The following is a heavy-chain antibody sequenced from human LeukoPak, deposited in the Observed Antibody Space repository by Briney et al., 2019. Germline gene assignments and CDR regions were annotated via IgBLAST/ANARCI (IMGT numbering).Heavy chain of an antibody. V-gene: IGHV1-46*01. J-gene: IGHJ4*02. CDR2: INPSGGST. D-gene: IGHD5-18*01. CDR3: ARGRRRGYSYGYLEDY. CDR1: GYTFTSYY. Sequence: ASVKVSCKASGYTFTSYYMHWVRQAPGQGLEWMGIINPSGGSTSYAQKFQGRVTMTRDMSTSTVYMELSSLRSEDTAVYYCARGRRRGYSYGYLEDYWGQGTLVTVSS.